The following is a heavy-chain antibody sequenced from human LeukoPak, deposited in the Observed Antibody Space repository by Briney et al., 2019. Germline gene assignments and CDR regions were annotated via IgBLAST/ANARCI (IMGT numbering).Heavy chain of an antibody. CDR3: ARDYYGSGSFSGH. D-gene: IGHD3-10*01. Sequence: EASVKVSCKASGYTFTDYYMHWVRQAPGQGLEWMGWINPKSGDTNFAQKFQGRVTMTRDTSITTAYMELSRLTSDDTAVYYCARDYYGSGSFSGHWGRGTLVTVSS. CDR2: INPKSGDT. J-gene: IGHJ4*02. CDR1: GYTFTDYY. V-gene: IGHV1-2*02.